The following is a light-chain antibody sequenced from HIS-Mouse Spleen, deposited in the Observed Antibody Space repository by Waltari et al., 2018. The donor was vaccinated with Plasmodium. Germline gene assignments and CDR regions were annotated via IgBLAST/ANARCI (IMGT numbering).Light chain of an antibody. Sequence: EIVMTQSPATLSVSPGERATLPCRASQSVSSNLAGYQQKHGQPPRLLIYGASTRATGIPARLSGSGSGTEFTLTISSLQSEDFAVYYCQQYNNWPFTFGPGTKVDIK. CDR3: QQYNNWPFT. CDR1: QSVSSN. CDR2: GAS. J-gene: IGKJ3*01. V-gene: IGKV3-15*01.